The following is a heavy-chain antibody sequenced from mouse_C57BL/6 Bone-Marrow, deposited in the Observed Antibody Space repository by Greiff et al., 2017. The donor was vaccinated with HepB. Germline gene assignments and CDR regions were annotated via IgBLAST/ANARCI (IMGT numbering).Heavy chain of an antibody. CDR3: ATNDSGSSPAWFAY. Sequence: QVQLQQPGAELVMPGASVKLSCKASGYTFTSYWMHWVKQRPGQGLEWIGEIDPSDSYTNYNQKFKGKSTLTVDKSSSTAYMQLSSLTSEDSAVYYCATNDSGSSPAWFAYWGQGTLVTVSA. J-gene: IGHJ3*01. CDR2: IDPSDSYT. D-gene: IGHD1-1*01. V-gene: IGHV1-69*01. CDR1: GYTFTSYW.